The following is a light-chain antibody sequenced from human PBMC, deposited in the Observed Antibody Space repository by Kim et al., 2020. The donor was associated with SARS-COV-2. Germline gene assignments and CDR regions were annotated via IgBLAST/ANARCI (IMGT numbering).Light chain of an antibody. CDR2: EVS. CDR1: SSDVGGYNY. V-gene: IGLV2-8*01. CDR3: SSYAGSNPNVV. Sequence: QSVTIACNGTSSDVGGYNYVTWYQQHPGKAPNLMIYEVSKRPSGVPDRFSGSKSGNTASLTVSGLQAEDEADYYCSSYAGSNPNVVFGGGTQLTVL. J-gene: IGLJ2*01.